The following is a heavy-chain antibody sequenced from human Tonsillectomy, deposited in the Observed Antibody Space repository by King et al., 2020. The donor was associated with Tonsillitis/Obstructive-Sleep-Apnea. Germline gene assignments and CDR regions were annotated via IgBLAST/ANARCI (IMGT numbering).Heavy chain of an antibody. Sequence: VQLVESGGGLVQPGGSLRLSCAASGITFSSYAMTWVRQAPGKGLEWVSAISGSGGSTYYADSVKGRFTISRDNSRKTLFLQMNSLRVEDTAVYYCAKGGYDTLAGYPTYFDYWGQGTLVTVSS. CDR3: AKGGYDTLAGYPTYFDY. CDR2: ISGSGGST. CDR1: GITFSSYA. J-gene: IGHJ4*02. D-gene: IGHD3-9*01. V-gene: IGHV3-23*04.